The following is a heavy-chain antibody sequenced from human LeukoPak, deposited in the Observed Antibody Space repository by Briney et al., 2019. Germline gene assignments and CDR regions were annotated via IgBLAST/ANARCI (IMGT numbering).Heavy chain of an antibody. D-gene: IGHD1-7*01. V-gene: IGHV4-30-4*08. CDR2: IYYSGST. J-gene: IGHJ4*02. CDR3: ARAMNWNFLFDY. CDR1: GGSISSGDYY. Sequence: SQTLSLTCTVSGGSISSGDYYWSWIRQPPGKGLEWIGYIYYSGSTYYNPSLKSRVTISVDTSKNQFSLKLSSVTAADTAVYYCARAMNWNFLFDYWGQGTLVTVSS.